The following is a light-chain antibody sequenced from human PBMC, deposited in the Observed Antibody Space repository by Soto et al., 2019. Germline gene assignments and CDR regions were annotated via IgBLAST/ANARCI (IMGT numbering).Light chain of an antibody. Sequence: QSALTQPASVSGSPGQSITISCTGTSSDVDDYKYVSWYQKHPGKAPKALIYEVSNRPSGVSNRFSGSKSGNTASLTISGRQAEVEADYYCSSYTTSNTLVFGPGTKVTVL. CDR1: SSDVDDYKY. J-gene: IGLJ1*01. CDR3: SSYTTSNTLV. V-gene: IGLV2-14*01. CDR2: EVS.